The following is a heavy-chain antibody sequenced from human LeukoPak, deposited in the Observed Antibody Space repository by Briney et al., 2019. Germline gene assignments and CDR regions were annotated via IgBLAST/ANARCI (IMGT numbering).Heavy chain of an antibody. D-gene: IGHD6-25*01. Sequence: PGGSLRLSCAASGFTFSSYGMHWVRQAPGKGLEWVSVLFSGGNRYYADSVQGRFTISRDDSRNILYLQMNSLRPEDTAVYYCARRATAVPGDYWGQGTLVTVSS. V-gene: IGHV3-NL1*01. CDR3: ARRATAVPGDY. CDR1: GFTFSSYG. J-gene: IGHJ4*02. CDR2: LFSGGNR.